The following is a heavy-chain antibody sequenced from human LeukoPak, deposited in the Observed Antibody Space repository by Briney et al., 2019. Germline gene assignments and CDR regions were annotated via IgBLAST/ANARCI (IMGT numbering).Heavy chain of an antibody. V-gene: IGHV3-33*01. CDR2: IWYDGSNK. J-gene: IGHJ5*02. CDR1: GFTFSSYG. CDR3: VRDRGGGSGYSRYFDL. Sequence: GGSLTLSCAASGFTFSSYGMHWVRQAPGKGLEWVAVIWYDGSNKYYADSVKGRFTISRDNSKNPLYLQMNSLRAEDTAVYYCVRDRGGGSGYSRYFDLWGQGTLVTVSS. D-gene: IGHD3-22*01.